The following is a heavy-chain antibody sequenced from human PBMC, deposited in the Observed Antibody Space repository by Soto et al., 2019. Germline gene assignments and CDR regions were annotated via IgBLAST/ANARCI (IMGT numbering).Heavy chain of an antibody. CDR3: ARKGYCSSTSCPISPYYYYYGMDV. CDR2: ISGSGGST. V-gene: IGHV3-23*01. CDR1: GFTFSSYA. J-gene: IGHJ6*02. Sequence: PVGSLRLSCAASGFTFSSYAMSWVRQAPGKGLEWVSAISGSGGSTYYADSVKGRFTISRDNSKNTLYLQMNSLRAEDTAVYYCARKGYCSSTSCPISPYYYYYGMDVWGQGTTVTVSS. D-gene: IGHD2-2*01.